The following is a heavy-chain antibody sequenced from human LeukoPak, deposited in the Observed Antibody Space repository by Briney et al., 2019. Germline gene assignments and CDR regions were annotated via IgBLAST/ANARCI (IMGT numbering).Heavy chain of an antibody. V-gene: IGHV1-18*01. CDR2: IGAYNGDK. Sequence: ASVKVSCKTSGYTFNNYGYTWVRQAPGQGLEWMGWIGAYNGDKDYAQKFQGRVTMTTDTSTRTAYMEVRSLSSDDTAVYYCARASASRTNSNSYYFETTKKNGFDVWGQGTMVTVSS. CDR3: ARASASRTNSNSYYFETTKKNGFDV. CDR1: GYTFNNYG. J-gene: IGHJ3*01. D-gene: IGHD3-22*01.